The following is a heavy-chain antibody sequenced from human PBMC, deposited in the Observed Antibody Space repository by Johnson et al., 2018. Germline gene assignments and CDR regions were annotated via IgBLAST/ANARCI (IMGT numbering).Heavy chain of an antibody. CDR3: ARDVRPKYYYDSSALYAFNL. CDR1: GFTFSDYA. Sequence: QVQLVESGGGVVKPGRSLRLSCAASGFTFSDYAMHWVRQAPGKGLEWVVTISSDGSYTSYAASVKGRFTMSRDNSRNTLSLQMNSLRSEDTALYYCARDVRPKYYYDSSALYAFNLWGQGTMVTVSS. D-gene: IGHD3-22*01. J-gene: IGHJ3*01. V-gene: IGHV3-30*01. CDR2: ISSDGSYT.